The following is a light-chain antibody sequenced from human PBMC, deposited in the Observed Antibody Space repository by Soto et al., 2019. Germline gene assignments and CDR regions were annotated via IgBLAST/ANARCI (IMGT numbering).Light chain of an antibody. CDR1: SGHSSYA. CDR3: QTWDTGIQV. Sequence: QTVVTQSPSASASLGDSVKVTCTLSSGHSSYAIAWHQQQPEKGPRYLMKVNSDGSHSKGDGIPDRFSGSSSGAERYLTISSLQSEDEADYYCQTWDTGIQVFGGGTKVTVL. V-gene: IGLV4-69*01. J-gene: IGLJ2*01. CDR2: VNSDGSH.